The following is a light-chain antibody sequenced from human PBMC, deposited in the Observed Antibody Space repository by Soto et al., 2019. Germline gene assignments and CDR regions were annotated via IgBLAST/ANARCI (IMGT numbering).Light chain of an antibody. Sequence: EIVLTQSPATLSLSPGERATLSCRASQSVSSYLAWYQQKPGQAPRLLIYDASNRATGIPPRFSGSGSVTDFTLTISGLEPEDFAVYYCQQRSNWPPGYTFGQGTKLEIK. CDR1: QSVSSY. CDR2: DAS. J-gene: IGKJ2*01. V-gene: IGKV3-11*01. CDR3: QQRSNWPPGYT.